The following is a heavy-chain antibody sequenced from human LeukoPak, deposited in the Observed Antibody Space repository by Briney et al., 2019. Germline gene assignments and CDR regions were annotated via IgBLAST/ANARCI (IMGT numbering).Heavy chain of an antibody. Sequence: SVKVSCKASGGTFSSYAISWVRQAPGQGLEWMGRIIPIFGTANYAQKFQGKVTITTDESTSTAYMELSSLRSEDTAVYYCARDSHGGSGSYYYFDYWGQGTLVTVSS. J-gene: IGHJ4*02. CDR2: IIPIFGTA. CDR3: ARDSHGGSGSYYYFDY. D-gene: IGHD3-10*01. V-gene: IGHV1-69*05. CDR1: GGTFSSYA.